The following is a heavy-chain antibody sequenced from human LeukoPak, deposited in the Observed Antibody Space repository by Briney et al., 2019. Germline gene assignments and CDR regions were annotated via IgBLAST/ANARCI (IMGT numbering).Heavy chain of an antibody. CDR3: AKDPRQYCSSTTCYFNWFDP. Sequence: GGSLRLSCAASEFTFSIYGMHWVRQAPGKGLEWVAVISYDGSNEYYADSVKGRFTISRDNSKNTLYLQMNSLRAEDTAVYYCAKDPRQYCSSTTCYFNWFDPWGQRTLVTVSS. V-gene: IGHV3-30*18. J-gene: IGHJ5*02. CDR2: ISYDGSNE. CDR1: EFTFSIYG. D-gene: IGHD2-2*01.